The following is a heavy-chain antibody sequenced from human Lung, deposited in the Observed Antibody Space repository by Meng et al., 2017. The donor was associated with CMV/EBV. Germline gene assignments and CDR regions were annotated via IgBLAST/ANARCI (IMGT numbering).Heavy chain of an antibody. V-gene: IGHV1-8*03. J-gene: IGHJ6*02. CDR3: ARVYTCRDDFWRNCYYYGMDV. Sequence: ASXXVSXKASGYTFTSYDINWVRQATGQGLEWMGWMNPNSGNTGYAQKFQGRVTITRNTSISTAYMELSSLRSEDTAVYYCARVYTCRDDFWRNCYYYGMDVWXHGTXVTVSS. CDR1: GYTFTSYD. D-gene: IGHD3-3*01. CDR2: MNPNSGNT.